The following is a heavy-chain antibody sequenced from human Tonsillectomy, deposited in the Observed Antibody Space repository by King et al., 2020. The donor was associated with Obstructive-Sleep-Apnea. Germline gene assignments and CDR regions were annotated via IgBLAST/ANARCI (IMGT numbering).Heavy chain of an antibody. J-gene: IGHJ4*02. D-gene: IGHD2-21*01. CDR1: GFTFRSYA. CDR3: ARDRDDGLDY. Sequence: VQLVESGGGLVQPGGSLRLSCAASGFTFRSYAMHWVRQAPGKGLEYVSAISSNGGSTYYANSVKGRFTISRDNSKNTLNLQMGSLRAEDMAVYYCARDRDDGLDYWGQGTLVTVSS. CDR2: ISSNGGST. V-gene: IGHV3-64*01.